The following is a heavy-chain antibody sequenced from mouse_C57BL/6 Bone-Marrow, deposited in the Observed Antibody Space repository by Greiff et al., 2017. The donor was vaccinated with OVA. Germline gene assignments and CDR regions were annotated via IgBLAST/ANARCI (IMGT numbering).Heavy chain of an antibody. V-gene: IGHV1-64*01. D-gene: IGHD3-1*01. CDR3: ASFITARATGGSYYSMDY. Sequence: VQLQQPGAELVKPGASVKLSCKASGYTFTSYWMHWVKQRPGQGLEWIGIIHPNSGSTNYNEKFKSKATLTVDKSSSTAYMQLSSLTSEDSAVYNYASFITARATGGSYYSMDYWGQGTAVTVSS. CDR1: GYTFTSYW. CDR2: IHPNSGST. J-gene: IGHJ4*01.